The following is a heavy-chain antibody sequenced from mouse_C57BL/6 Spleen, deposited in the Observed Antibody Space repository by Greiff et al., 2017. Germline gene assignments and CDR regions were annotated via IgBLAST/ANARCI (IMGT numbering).Heavy chain of an antibody. D-gene: IGHD2-4*01. CDR3: ARTGFYDYLFAY. Sequence: QVQLKESGAELVRPGASVKLSCKASSYTFTDYYINWVKQRPGQGLEWIARIYPGSGNTYYNEKFKGKATLTAEKSSSTAYMQLSSLTSEDSAVYFCARTGFYDYLFAYWGQGTLVTVSA. CDR2: IYPGSGNT. V-gene: IGHV1-76*01. CDR1: SYTFTDYY. J-gene: IGHJ3*01.